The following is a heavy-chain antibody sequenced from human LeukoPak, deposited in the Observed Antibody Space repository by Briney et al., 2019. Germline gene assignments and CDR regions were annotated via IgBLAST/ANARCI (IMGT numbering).Heavy chain of an antibody. CDR1: GGSISSSSYY. CDR2: IYYSGST. CDR3: ARGLIIDGSYDYVSYDYYYMDV. V-gene: IGHV4-39*07. J-gene: IGHJ6*03. Sequence: SETLSLTCTVSGGSISSSSYYWGWIRQPPGKGLEWIGSIYYSGSTYYNPSLKSRVTISVDTSKNQFSLKLSSVTAADTAVYYCARGLIIDGSYDYVSYDYYYMDVWGKGTTVTVSS. D-gene: IGHD1-26*01.